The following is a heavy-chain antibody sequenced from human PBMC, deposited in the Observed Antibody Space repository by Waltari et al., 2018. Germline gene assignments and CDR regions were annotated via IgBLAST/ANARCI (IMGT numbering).Heavy chain of an antibody. D-gene: IGHD3-10*01. J-gene: IGHJ6*03. CDR2: IYYSGST. CDR1: GGSISSGGYS. CDR3: ARGLYGSGNSPYYYYYYMDV. V-gene: IGHV4-30-2*01. Sequence: QVQLQESASGLVKPSQTLSLTCAVSGGSISSGGYSWSWIRQPPGKGLEWIGYIYYSGSTYYNPSLKSRVTRSGDRSKNLFSLKLSSVTAADTAVYYCARGLYGSGNSPYYYYYYMDVWGKGTTVTVSS.